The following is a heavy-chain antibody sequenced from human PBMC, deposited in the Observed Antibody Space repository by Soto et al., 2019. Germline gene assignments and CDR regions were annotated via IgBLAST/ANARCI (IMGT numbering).Heavy chain of an antibody. D-gene: IGHD1-26*01. J-gene: IGHJ4*02. CDR2: IWYDGSNK. Sequence: LRLSCAASGFTFSSYGMHWVRQAPGKGPEWVAVIWYDGSNKYYADSVKGRFTISRDNSKNTLYLQMNSLRAEDTAVYYCVKGSDHTDWLIVGATSGAYWGQGTLVTVSS. CDR1: GFTFSSYG. CDR3: VKGSDHTDWLIVGATSGAY. V-gene: IGHV3-33*06.